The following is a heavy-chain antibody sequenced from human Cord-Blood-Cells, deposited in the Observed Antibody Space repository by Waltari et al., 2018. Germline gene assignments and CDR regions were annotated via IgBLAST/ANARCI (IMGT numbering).Heavy chain of an antibody. Sequence: QVQLVQSGAEVKKPGASAKVSCKASGYTFTGYYMPWVRQAPGQGRERKGRFNPRRGGTNDAHKFQGRCTMSRATSISTAYMELSRLRAGDTAVYYCARSASIVLVVYAMDYWGQGTLVTVSS. D-gene: IGHD2-8*02. J-gene: IGHJ4*02. CDR3: ARSASIVLVVYAMDY. CDR2: FNPRRGGT. CDR1: GYTFTGYY. V-gene: IGHV1-2*06.